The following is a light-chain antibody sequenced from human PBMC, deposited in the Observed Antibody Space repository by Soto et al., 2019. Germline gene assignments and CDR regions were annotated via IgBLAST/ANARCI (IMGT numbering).Light chain of an antibody. J-gene: IGKJ4*01. Sequence: ETVMTQSPATLSLSPGERATLSCRASQSVSSKLVWYQQKPGQAPRFIIYGASTRATGIPARFRSSGSGTEFTLTIDSLQSEDFAVYYCQQYNDWPPAFGGGTKVDIK. CDR1: QSVSSK. V-gene: IGKV3-15*01. CDR3: QQYNDWPPA. CDR2: GAS.